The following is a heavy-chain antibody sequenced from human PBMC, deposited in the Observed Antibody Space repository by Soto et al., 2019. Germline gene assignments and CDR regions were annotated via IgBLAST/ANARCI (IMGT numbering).Heavy chain of an antibody. Sequence: SETLSLTCTVSGGSISSSSYYWGWIRQPPGKGLEWIGSIYYSGSTYYNPSLKSRVTISVDTSKNQFSLKLSSVTAADTAVYYCARDLLVAGRVFDYWGQGTLVTVSS. CDR2: IYYSGST. J-gene: IGHJ4*02. V-gene: IGHV4-39*07. CDR1: GGSISSSSYY. D-gene: IGHD6-19*01. CDR3: ARDLLVAGRVFDY.